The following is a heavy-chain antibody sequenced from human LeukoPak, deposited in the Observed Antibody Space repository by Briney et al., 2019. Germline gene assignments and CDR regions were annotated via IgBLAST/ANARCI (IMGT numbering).Heavy chain of an antibody. CDR1: GYSLSRGYY. D-gene: IGHD2-2*01. CDR2: IYHSGSA. J-gene: IGHJ6*03. CDR3: ARAPADPGYYYYYMDV. Sequence: SETLSLTCTVSGYSLSRGYYWGWIRQPPGKGLEWIGTIYHSGSAYYISSLKSRVTISVDTSKNQFSLKLTSVTTADTAVYYCARAPADPGYYYYYMDVWGKGTTVTVSS. V-gene: IGHV4-38-2*02.